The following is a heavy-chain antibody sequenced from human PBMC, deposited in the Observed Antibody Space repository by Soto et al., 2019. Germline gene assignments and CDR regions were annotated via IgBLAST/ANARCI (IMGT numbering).Heavy chain of an antibody. V-gene: IGHV1-69*13. Sequence: SVKVSCKASGGTFSTHAISWVRQAPGQGLEWMGGIIPFFDTVNYAQKFQGRVTITADQSASTAYMELGSLRSEDTAVYFCARGAKRYYYDDSRYYSLDYWGQGTLVTVSS. CDR3: ARGAKRYYYDDSRYYSLDY. D-gene: IGHD3-22*01. CDR2: IIPFFDTV. CDR1: GGTFSTHA. J-gene: IGHJ4*02.